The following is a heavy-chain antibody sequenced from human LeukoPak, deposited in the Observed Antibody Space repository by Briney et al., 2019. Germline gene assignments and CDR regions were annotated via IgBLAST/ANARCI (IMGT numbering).Heavy chain of an antibody. Sequence: GGSLRLSCAASGFTFSSYWMHWVRQAPGKGLVWVSRINSDGSSTSYADSVKGRFTISRDNAKNTLYLQMNSLRAEDTAVYYCARAVVYISRFDPWGQGTLVTVSS. CDR2: INSDGSST. J-gene: IGHJ5*02. D-gene: IGHD2-21*01. V-gene: IGHV3-74*01. CDR3: ARAVVYISRFDP. CDR1: GFTFSSYW.